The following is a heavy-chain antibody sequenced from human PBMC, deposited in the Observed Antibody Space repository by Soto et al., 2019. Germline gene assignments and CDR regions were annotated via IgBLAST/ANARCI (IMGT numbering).Heavy chain of an antibody. Sequence: VESGGVLVQPGGSLRLSCAASGFTFDSHWMHWVRQAPGEGLVWVSRIKTDGSAAAYADSVKGRFTISRDNTKNTLYLQMKSLRAEVTAVYFCVIESGVAADCWGQGTLVTVS. J-gene: IGHJ4*02. CDR3: VIESGVAADC. CDR2: IKTDGSAA. D-gene: IGHD6-19*01. CDR1: GFTFDSHW. V-gene: IGHV3-74*01.